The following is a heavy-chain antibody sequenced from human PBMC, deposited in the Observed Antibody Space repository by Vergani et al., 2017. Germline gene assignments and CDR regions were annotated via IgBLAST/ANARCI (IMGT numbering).Heavy chain of an antibody. Sequence: QVQLVQSGAEVKKPGSSVNVFCKASGGTFSSYAISWVRQSPGQGLECMGRIIPSFGTANYAQKFQGRVTITADESTSTAYMELSSLRSVDTAVYYCAVSFYGSGSYPIDYWGQGTLVTVSS. CDR2: IIPSFGTA. CDR1: GGTFSSYA. D-gene: IGHD3-10*01. CDR3: AVSFYGSGSYPIDY. J-gene: IGHJ4*02. V-gene: IGHV1-69*13.